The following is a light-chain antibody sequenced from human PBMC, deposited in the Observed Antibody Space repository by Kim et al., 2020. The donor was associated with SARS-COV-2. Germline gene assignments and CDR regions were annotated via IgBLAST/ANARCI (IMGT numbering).Light chain of an antibody. Sequence: QRVTISCSGSSSNIGGNPVSWYQHFPGTAPKLLIYRDNQRPSGVPDRFSASKSGSSASLAISGLQSDDEADYYCAAWDDSLNGRGVFGGGTQLTVL. CDR3: AAWDDSLNGRGV. CDR1: SSNIGGNP. V-gene: IGLV1-44*01. J-gene: IGLJ3*02. CDR2: RDN.